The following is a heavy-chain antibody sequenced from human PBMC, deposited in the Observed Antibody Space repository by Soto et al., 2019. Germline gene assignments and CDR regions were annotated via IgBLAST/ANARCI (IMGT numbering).Heavy chain of an antibody. Sequence: QVQLVQSGAEVKKPGSSVQVSCKASGGTFSSYAFSWVRQAPGQGLEWMAGIIHIFGTANYAQRFQGRVTIAADEATSTADMELSSLRSEDTAMYYGAREGYGDYGKPFDYWGQGTLINVSS. D-gene: IGHD4-17*01. J-gene: IGHJ4*02. V-gene: IGHV1-69*01. CDR2: IIHIFGTA. CDR1: GGTFSSYA. CDR3: AREGYGDYGKPFDY.